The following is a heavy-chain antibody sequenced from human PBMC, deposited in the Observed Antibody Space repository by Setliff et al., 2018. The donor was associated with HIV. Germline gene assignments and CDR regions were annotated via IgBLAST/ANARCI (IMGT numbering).Heavy chain of an antibody. Sequence: GGSLRLSCAASGFTFSSHAMSWVRQAPGKGLEWLSGISANGISTYYADSVKGRLTISRDNAKNAPYLFMHSLRAEDTAVYFCAPRSGLVGTTPAAVDHWGQGTLVTVSS. V-gene: IGHV3-23*01. CDR1: GFTFSSHA. CDR3: APRSGLVGTTPAAVDH. D-gene: IGHD1-26*01. J-gene: IGHJ4*02. CDR2: ISANGIST.